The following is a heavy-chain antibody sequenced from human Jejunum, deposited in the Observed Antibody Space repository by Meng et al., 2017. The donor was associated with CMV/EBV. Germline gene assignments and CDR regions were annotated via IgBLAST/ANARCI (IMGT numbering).Heavy chain of an antibody. CDR1: YT. J-gene: IGHJ6*02. CDR2: ISKSGRTI. Sequence: YTMHWFRQAPGKGLEWVSYISKSGRTIFYADSVKGRFTISRDNARKTLYLQMDSLRAEDTAIYYCARDSTGSSYVGYYYYGLDVWGQGTTVTVSS. CDR3: ARDSTGSSYVGYYYYGLDV. D-gene: IGHD3-16*01. V-gene: IGHV3-48*03.